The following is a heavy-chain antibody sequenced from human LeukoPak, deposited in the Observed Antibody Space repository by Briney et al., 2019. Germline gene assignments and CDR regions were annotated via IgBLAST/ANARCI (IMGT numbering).Heavy chain of an antibody. Sequence: SVKVSCKASGGTFSSYAISWVRQAPGQGLEWMGRIIPIFGTANYAQKFQGRVTIHTDESTSTAYMELSSLRSEDTAVYYCARDSHYYDSSGYWFEHWGQGTLVTVSS. D-gene: IGHD3-22*01. V-gene: IGHV1-69*05. CDR3: ARDSHYYDSSGYWFEH. CDR1: GGTFSSYA. CDR2: IIPIFGTA. J-gene: IGHJ1*01.